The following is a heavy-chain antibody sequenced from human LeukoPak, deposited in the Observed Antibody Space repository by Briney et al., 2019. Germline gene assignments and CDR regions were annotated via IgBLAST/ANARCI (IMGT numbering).Heavy chain of an antibody. CDR2: IYSGGTT. J-gene: IGHJ6*04. V-gene: IGHV3-53*01. CDR3: ARDLSSSGGGGMDV. Sequence: PGGSLRLSCAASGFTVSSNYMSWVRQAPGKGLEWVSVIYSGGTTYYADSVKGRFTISRDNSKNTLYLQMNSLRAEDTAVYYWARDLSSSGGGGMDVWGKGTTVTVSS. D-gene: IGHD6-13*01. CDR1: GFTVSSNY.